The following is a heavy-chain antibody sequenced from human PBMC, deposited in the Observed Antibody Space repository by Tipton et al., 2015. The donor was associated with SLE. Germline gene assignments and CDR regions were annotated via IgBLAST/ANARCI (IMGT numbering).Heavy chain of an antibody. J-gene: IGHJ4*02. Sequence: TLSLTCTVSGGSISSYYWSWIRQPPGKGLEWIGYIYYSGSTNYNPSLKSRVAISVDTSKNQFSLKLSSVTAADTAVYYCARILAAAGTGGYWGQGTLVTVSS. CDR1: GGSISSYY. D-gene: IGHD6-13*01. V-gene: IGHV4-59*08. CDR3: ARILAAAGTGGY. CDR2: IYYSGST.